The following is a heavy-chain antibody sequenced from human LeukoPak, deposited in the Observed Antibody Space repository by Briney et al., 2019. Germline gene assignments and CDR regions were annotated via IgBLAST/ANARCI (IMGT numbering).Heavy chain of an antibody. D-gene: IGHD3-10*01. J-gene: IGHJ4*02. CDR3: ARSITMVRGVTGFDY. V-gene: IGHV4-4*02. CDR1: GGSISSSNW. CDR2: IYHSGST. Sequence: SSETLSLTCAVSGGSISSSNWWSWVRQPPGKGLEWIGEIYHSGSTNYNPSLKSRVTISVDKSKNQFSLKLSSVTAADTAVYYCARSITMVRGVTGFDYWGQGTLVTVSS.